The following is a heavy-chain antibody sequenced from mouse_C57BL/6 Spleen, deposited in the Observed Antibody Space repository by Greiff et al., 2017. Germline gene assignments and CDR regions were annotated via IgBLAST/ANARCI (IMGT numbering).Heavy chain of an antibody. V-gene: IGHV1-81*01. Sequence: QVHVKQSGAELARPGASVKLSCKASGYTFTSYGISWVKQRTGQGLEWIGEIYPRSGNTYYNEKFKGKATLTADKSSSTAYMELRSLTSEDSAVYFCARMETTDWYFDVWGTGTTVTVSS. CDR1: GYTFTSYG. CDR2: IYPRSGNT. D-gene: IGHD2-13*01. J-gene: IGHJ1*03. CDR3: ARMETTDWYFDV.